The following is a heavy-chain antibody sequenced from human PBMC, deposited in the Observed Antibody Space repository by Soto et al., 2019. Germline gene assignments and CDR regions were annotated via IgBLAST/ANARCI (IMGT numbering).Heavy chain of an antibody. J-gene: IGHJ6*04. CDR3: ARHGCSSTSCHYRMDV. CDR2: IYYSGST. D-gene: IGHD2-2*01. Sequence: SETLSLTCTVSGGSISSYYWSWIRQPPGKGLEWIGYIYYSGSTNDCSSLVSRVTISVDTSKNQFSLKLSSVSAADTAVYYCARHGCSSTSCHYRMDVWGKGITVTVSS. CDR1: GGSISSYY. V-gene: IGHV4-59*08.